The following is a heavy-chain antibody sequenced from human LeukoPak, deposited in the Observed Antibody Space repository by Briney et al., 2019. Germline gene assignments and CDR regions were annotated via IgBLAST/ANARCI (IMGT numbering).Heavy chain of an antibody. CDR2: TRDKANSYTT. Sequence: PGGSLRLSCAASGFTFSDHYMDWVRQAPGKGLEWVGRTRDKANSYTTEYAASVEGRVPISRDASKTSLYLQMNSLKTEDTAVYYCARGDGYDRRSFDYWGQGTLVTVSS. CDR1: GFTFSDHY. J-gene: IGHJ4*02. V-gene: IGHV3-72*01. CDR3: ARGDGYDRRSFDY. D-gene: IGHD5-12*01.